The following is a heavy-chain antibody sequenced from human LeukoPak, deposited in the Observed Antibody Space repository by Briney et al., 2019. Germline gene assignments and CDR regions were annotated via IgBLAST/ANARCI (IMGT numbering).Heavy chain of an antibody. Sequence: GASVKVSCKASGYTFTGYYMHWVRQAPRQGLEWMGGIIPIFGTANYAQKFQGRVTLTADKSTSTASMELSSLRSENTAFNYCGKPPYINCDAFDTGGKGPMFTAS. CDR1: GYTFTGYY. D-gene: IGHD4-11*01. CDR2: IIPIFGTA. CDR3: GKPPYINCDAFDT. J-gene: IGHJ3*02. V-gene: IGHV1-69*06.